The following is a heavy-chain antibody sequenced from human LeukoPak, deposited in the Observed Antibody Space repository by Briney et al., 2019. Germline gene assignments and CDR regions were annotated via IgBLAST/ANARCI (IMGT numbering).Heavy chain of an antibody. CDR2: MYPSGST. CDR1: GVSISNYY. D-gene: IGHD3-3*01. Sequence: SETLSLTCTVSGVSISNYYWSWIRQPAGKGLEWIGLMYPSGSTNDNPSLKSRVTMSVDTSKNQFSLKLSSLTAADTAVYYCARTRGNYYFDYWGQGTLVTVSS. V-gene: IGHV4-4*07. CDR3: ARTRGNYYFDY. J-gene: IGHJ4*02.